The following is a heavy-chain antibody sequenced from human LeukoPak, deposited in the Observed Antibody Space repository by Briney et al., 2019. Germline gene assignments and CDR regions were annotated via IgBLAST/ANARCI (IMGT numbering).Heavy chain of an antibody. CDR2: VYAGDSDT. J-gene: IGHJ3*02. D-gene: IGHD3-16*01. Sequence: GESLKISCKGSGYSFTSSWIGWVRQMPGKGLEWMGTVYAGDSDTRYSPSFQGQVTMSADKSTSTAFLQWRSLKASDTAMYYCARIWLRAFDIWGQGTMVTVSS. CDR3: ARIWLRAFDI. V-gene: IGHV5-51*01. CDR1: GYSFTSSW.